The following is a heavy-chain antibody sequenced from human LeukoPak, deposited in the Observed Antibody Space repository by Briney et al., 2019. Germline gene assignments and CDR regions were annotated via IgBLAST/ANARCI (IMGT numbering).Heavy chain of an antibody. J-gene: IGHJ4*02. V-gene: IGHV1-2*04. CDR3: AVGIVGATNYFDY. Sequence: ASVKVSCKASGYTFTGYYMHWVRQAPGQGLEWTGWINPNSGGTNYAQKFQGWVTMTRDTSISTAYMELSRLRSDDTAVYYCAVGIVGATNYFDYWGQGTLVTVSS. CDR2: INPNSGGT. CDR1: GYTFTGYY. D-gene: IGHD1-26*01.